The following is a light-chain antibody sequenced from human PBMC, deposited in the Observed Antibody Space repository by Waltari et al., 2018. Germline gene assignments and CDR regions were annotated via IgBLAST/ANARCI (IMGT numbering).Light chain of an antibody. J-gene: IGLJ2*01. Sequence: QSVLTQPPSASGTPGQRVTISCSGSSSNVGSHRVNWYQQFPGTAPKLLIYGNEQRPSGFPDRFSGSKYGTSASLAISGLQSEDEADYSCIAWDDSLNGAVFGGGTKLTVL. CDR2: GNE. CDR3: IAWDDSLNGAV. CDR1: SSNVGSHR. V-gene: IGLV1-44*01.